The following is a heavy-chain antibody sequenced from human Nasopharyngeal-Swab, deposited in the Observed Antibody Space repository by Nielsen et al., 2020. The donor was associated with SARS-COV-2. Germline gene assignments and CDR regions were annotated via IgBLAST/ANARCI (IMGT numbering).Heavy chain of an antibody. Sequence: ASVKVSCKASGYTFTSYYMHWVRQAPGQGLEWMGIINPSGGSTSYAQKFQGRVTMTRDTSTSTVYMELSSLRSEGTAVYYCARDRGRGVIITNPMYYFDYWGQGTLVTVSS. CDR3: ARDRGRGVIITNPMYYFDY. CDR1: GYTFTSYY. V-gene: IGHV1-46*01. D-gene: IGHD3-10*01. J-gene: IGHJ4*02. CDR2: INPSGGST.